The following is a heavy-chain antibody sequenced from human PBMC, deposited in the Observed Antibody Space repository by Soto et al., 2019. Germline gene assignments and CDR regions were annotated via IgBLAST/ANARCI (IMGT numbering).Heavy chain of an antibody. D-gene: IGHD6-19*01. V-gene: IGHV3-23*01. CDR1: GFTFSSYA. Sequence: AGGSLRLSCAASGFTFSSYAMSWVRQAPGKGLEWVSAISGSGGSTYYADSVKGRFTISRDNSKNTLYLQMNSLRAEDTAVYYCASHSSGWFFAHWGQGTLVTVSS. CDR2: ISGSGGST. J-gene: IGHJ4*02. CDR3: ASHSSGWFFAH.